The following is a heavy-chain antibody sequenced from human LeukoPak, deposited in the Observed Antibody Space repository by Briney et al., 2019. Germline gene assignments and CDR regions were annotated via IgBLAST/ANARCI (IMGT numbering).Heavy chain of an antibody. CDR1: GFTFSDYA. CDR3: AGLSVTSSGYF. D-gene: IGHD3-22*01. J-gene: IGHJ4*02. Sequence: GGSLRLSCAASGFTFSDYAMSWVRQAPGQGLEWVSSISGSGGSTYYADSVRGRFTISRDNAKNSPYLQMNSLRAEDTAVYYCAGLSVTSSGYFWGQGTLVTVSS. V-gene: IGHV3-23*01. CDR2: ISGSGGST.